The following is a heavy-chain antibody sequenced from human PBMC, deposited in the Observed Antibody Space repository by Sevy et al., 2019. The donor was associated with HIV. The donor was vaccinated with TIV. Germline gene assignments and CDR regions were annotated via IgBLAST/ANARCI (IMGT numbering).Heavy chain of an antibody. V-gene: IGHV3-30*18. CDR2: ISHDGINE. CDR1: GFSFSYYG. CDR3: ANAYSGSYSHSYLYALDV. Sequence: GGSLRLSCIGSGFSFSYYGIHWVRQSPGKGLDWVALISHDGINEYYADSVKGRFTNSRDTSKNTVYLEMNSLRNEDTAIYFCANAYSGSYSHSYLYALDVWGQGTTVTVSS. J-gene: IGHJ6*02. D-gene: IGHD1-26*01.